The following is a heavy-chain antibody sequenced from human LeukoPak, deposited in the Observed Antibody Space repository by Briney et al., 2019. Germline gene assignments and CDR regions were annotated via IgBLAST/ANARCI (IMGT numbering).Heavy chain of an antibody. D-gene: IGHD2-15*01. CDR3: AGGKDTFDY. CDR2: IWYDGSNK. V-gene: IGHV3-33*01. CDR1: GFTFSSYG. Sequence: GGSLRLSCAASGFTFSSYGMHWVRQAPGKGLEWVAVIWYDGSNKYYADSVKGRFTISRDNSENTLYLQMNSLRAEDTAVYYCAGGKDTFDYWGQGTLVTVSS. J-gene: IGHJ4*02.